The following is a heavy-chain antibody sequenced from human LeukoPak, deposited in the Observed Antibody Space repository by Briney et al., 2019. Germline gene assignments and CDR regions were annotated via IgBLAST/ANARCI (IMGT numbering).Heavy chain of an antibody. CDR1: GFTFTNYA. CDR3: AKGSGLLWFGEFYCFDY. V-gene: IGHV3-23*01. D-gene: IGHD3-10*01. Sequence: PGGSLRLSCAASGFTFTNYAMGWVRQAPGKGLEWVSSISTTGGSTYYADSVKGRFTISRDNSKNTLYLQMNSLRAEDTAVYYCAKGSGLLWFGEFYCFDYWGQGTLVTVSS. CDR2: ISTTGGST. J-gene: IGHJ4*02.